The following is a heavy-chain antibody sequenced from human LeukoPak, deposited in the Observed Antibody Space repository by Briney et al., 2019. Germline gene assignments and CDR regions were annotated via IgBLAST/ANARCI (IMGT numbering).Heavy chain of an antibody. D-gene: IGHD6-25*01. V-gene: IGHV4-31*03. Sequence: SETLSLTCTVSGGSISNGAYYWSWIRQHPGKSLEWIGHIYYSGRTYYSPSLKSRVNISVDTSKNQFSLNLSSVTAADTAVYYCARVSAATGTLSFDYWGQGTLVTVPS. CDR1: GGSISNGAYY. CDR3: ARVSAATGTLSFDY. J-gene: IGHJ4*02. CDR2: IYYSGRT.